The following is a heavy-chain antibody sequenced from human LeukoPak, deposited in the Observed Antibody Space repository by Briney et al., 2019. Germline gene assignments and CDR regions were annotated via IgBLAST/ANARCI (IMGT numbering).Heavy chain of an antibody. Sequence: GGTLRLSCAASGFTFSSYGMNWVRQAPGRGLEWVSAISGSGGTTYYADSVKGRFTISRDNSKNTLYLQMNSLRADDTAVYYCAKDGPAGYYHSSALDYWGQGTLVTVSS. CDR1: GFTFSSYG. D-gene: IGHD3-22*01. CDR2: ISGSGGTT. CDR3: AKDGPAGYYHSSALDY. J-gene: IGHJ4*02. V-gene: IGHV3-23*01.